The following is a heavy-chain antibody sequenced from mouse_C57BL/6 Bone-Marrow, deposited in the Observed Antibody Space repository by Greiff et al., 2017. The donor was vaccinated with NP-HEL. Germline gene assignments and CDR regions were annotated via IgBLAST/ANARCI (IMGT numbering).Heavy chain of an antibody. CDR2: ISSGGSYT. V-gene: IGHV5-6*01. CDR1: GFTFSSYG. D-gene: IGHD1-1*02. Sequence: VHVKQSGGDLVKPGGSLKLSCAASGFTFSSYGMSWVRQTPDKRLEWVATISSGGSYTYYPDSVKGRFTISRDNAKNTLYLQMSSLKSEDTAMYYCARLWPIDYWGQGTTLTVSS. CDR3: ARLWPIDY. J-gene: IGHJ2*01.